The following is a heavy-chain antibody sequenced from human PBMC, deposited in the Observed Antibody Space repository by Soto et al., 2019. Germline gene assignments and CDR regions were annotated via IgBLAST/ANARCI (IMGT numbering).Heavy chain of an antibody. V-gene: IGHV4-31*03. CDR1: GGSIISGVYY. Sequence: SETLSLTCTVSGGSIISGVYYWSWIRQHPGKGLEWIGYIYHSGSTNYNPSLKSRVTKSVDTSKNQFSLKLTSVTAADTAVYYCARDKITGLFDYWGQGTLVTVSS. CDR3: ARDKITGLFDY. J-gene: IGHJ4*02. D-gene: IGHD2-8*02. CDR2: IYHSGST.